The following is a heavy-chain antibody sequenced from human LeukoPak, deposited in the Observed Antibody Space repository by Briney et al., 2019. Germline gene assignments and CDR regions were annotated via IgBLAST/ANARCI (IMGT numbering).Heavy chain of an antibody. CDR3: ARDLRIASSGDWFDP. CDR2: VIPIFGAP. J-gene: IGHJ5*02. V-gene: IGHV1-69*05. D-gene: IGHD6-19*01. CDR1: GGTFSSYA. Sequence: ASVKVSCKASGGTFSSYAINWVRQAPGQGLEWMGGVIPIFGAPNYAHRFKAKLTITTDESTATAYINLTSLRPEDTAVYYCARDLRIASSGDWFDPWGQGTLVTVSS.